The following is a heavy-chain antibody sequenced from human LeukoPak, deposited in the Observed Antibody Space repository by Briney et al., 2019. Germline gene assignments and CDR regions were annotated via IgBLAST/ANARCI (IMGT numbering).Heavy chain of an antibody. D-gene: IGHD2-2*01. CDR3: ARDRGYCSSTSCYVWFDP. CDR1: GGAISSGGYY. Sequence: SETLSLTCTVSGGAISSGGYYWSWIRPPAGKGLGWIGRIDTSGSTNYNPSLKSRVTISVDTSKNQFSLKLSSVTAADTAVYYCARDRGYCSSTSCYVWFDPWGQGTLVTVSS. CDR2: IDTSGST. J-gene: IGHJ5*02. V-gene: IGHV4-61*02.